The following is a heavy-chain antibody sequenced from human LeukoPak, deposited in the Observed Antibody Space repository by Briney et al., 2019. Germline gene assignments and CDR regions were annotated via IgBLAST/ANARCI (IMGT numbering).Heavy chain of an antibody. CDR1: GGSISSSSYY. J-gene: IGHJ2*01. CDR2: IYYSGST. Sequence: SETLSLTCTVSGGSISSSSYYWGWIRQPPGKGLEWIGSIYYSGSTYYNPSLKSRVTISVDTSKNQFSLKLSSVTAADTAVYYCAKPPGPDWYFDLWGRGTLVTVSS. CDR3: AKPPGPDWYFDL. V-gene: IGHV4-39*01.